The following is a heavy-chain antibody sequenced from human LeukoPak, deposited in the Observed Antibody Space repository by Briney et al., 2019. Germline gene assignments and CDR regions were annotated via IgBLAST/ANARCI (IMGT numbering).Heavy chain of an antibody. D-gene: IGHD6-13*01. V-gene: IGHV3-21*04. CDR3: AVQRTMWQQVLDH. CDR1: GFTFSSYS. Sequence: GGSLRLSCAASGFTFSSYSMNWVRQAPGKGLEWVSSISSSSSYIYYADSVKGRFTISRDNAKNSLYLQMNSLRAEDTAVYYCAVQRTMWQQVLDHWGQGTLVTVSS. CDR2: ISSSSSYI. J-gene: IGHJ4*02.